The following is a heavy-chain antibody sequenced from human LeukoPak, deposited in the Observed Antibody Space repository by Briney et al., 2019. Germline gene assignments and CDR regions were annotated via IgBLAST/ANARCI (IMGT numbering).Heavy chain of an antibody. D-gene: IGHD6-19*01. Sequence: SETLSLTCTVSGYSISRGYFWDWIRQPPGKGLEWIGTVYYDGRTYYNPSVKSRATLSKDTSDNHFSLDLRSVTASDTAVYYCATGYSNGWTSDFDYWGQGILVTVSS. CDR1: GYSISRGYF. J-gene: IGHJ4*02. V-gene: IGHV4-38-2*02. CDR3: ATGYSNGWTSDFDY. CDR2: VYYDGRT.